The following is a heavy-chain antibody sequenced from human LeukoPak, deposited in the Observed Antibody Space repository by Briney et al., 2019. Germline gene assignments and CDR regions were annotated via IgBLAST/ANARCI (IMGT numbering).Heavy chain of an antibody. D-gene: IGHD2-2*01. V-gene: IGHV3-48*03. CDR2: ISSSGSTI. CDR3: ASPYCSSTSCSLDDY. Sequence: LAGGSLRLSCAASGFTFSSYEMNWVSQAPGKGLEWVSYISSSGSTIYYADSVKGRFTISRDNAKNSLYLQMNSLRAEDTAVYYCASPYCSSTSCSLDDYWGQGTLVTVSS. J-gene: IGHJ4*02. CDR1: GFTFSSYE.